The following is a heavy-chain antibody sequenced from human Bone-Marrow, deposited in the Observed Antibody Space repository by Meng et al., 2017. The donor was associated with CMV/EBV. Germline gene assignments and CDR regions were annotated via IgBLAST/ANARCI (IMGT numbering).Heavy chain of an antibody. CDR2: ISSSGSTI. CDR3: ARWTHEELNWFDP. V-gene: IGHV3-48*03. D-gene: IGHD3-10*01. J-gene: IGHJ5*02. Sequence: GGSLRLSCAASGFTFSSYEMNWVRQAPGKGLEWVSYISSSGSTIYYADSVKGRFTISRDNAKNSLYLQMNSLRAEDTAVYYCARWTHEELNWFDPWGQGTLVTVSS. CDR1: GFTFSSYE.